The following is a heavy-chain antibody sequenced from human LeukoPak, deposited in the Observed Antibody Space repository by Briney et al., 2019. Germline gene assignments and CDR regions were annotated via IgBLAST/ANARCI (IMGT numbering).Heavy chain of an antibody. V-gene: IGHV3-11*03. CDR2: ISSSSSYT. J-gene: IGHJ5*02. Sequence: GGSLRLSCAASGFTVSSNYMSWVRQAPGKGLEWVSYISSSSSYTNYADSVKGRFTISGDNAKNSLYLQMNSLRAEDTAVYYCARSIQVNWFDPWGQGTLVTVSS. D-gene: IGHD2-21*01. CDR1: GFTVSSNY. CDR3: ARSIQVNWFDP.